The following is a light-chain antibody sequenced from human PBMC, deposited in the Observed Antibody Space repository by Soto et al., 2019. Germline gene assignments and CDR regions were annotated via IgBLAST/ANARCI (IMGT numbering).Light chain of an antibody. CDR1: SSDVGGYNY. J-gene: IGLJ3*02. Sequence: QSALTQPPSASGSPGQSVTISCTGTSSDVGGYNYVSWYQQHPGKAPKLMIYGVTKRPSGVPDRFSGSKSGNTASLTVSGLLAEDEADYYCSSHAGINNVVFGGGTKVTVL. V-gene: IGLV2-8*01. CDR2: GVT. CDR3: SSHAGINNVV.